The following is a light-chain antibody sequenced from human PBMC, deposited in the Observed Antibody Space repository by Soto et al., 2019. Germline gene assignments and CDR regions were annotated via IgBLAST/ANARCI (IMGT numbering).Light chain of an antibody. Sequence: GMTLSLATLSVSAGERATLTCRASQSVSSSLAWYQQKPGQAPKLLIYGASTRATGIPARFSGSGSGTELTLTISSLQSEDFATYYCQQYNNWPYTSGPGTKVDNK. J-gene: IGKJ3*01. V-gene: IGKV3-15*01. CDR3: QQYNNWPYT. CDR1: QSVSSS. CDR2: GAS.